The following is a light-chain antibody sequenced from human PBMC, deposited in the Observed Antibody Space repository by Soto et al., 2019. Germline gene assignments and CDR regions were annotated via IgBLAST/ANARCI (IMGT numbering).Light chain of an antibody. CDR2: WAS. J-gene: IGKJ1*01. V-gene: IGKV4-1*01. CDR3: QQYYSSPPT. Sequence: DIVLTQSPDSLAVSLGERATINCKSSYNILYSSDNKNYLSWYQQRPGQPPKLLFYWASTRESGVPDRFSGSGSGTHFTLTITSLQAEDVAVYYCQQYYSSPPTFGQGTKVDIK. CDR1: YNILYSSDNKNY.